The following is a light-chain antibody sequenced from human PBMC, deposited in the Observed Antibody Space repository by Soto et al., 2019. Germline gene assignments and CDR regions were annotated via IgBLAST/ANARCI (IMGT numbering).Light chain of an antibody. CDR1: QSVTSNY. CDR3: QQHSSSPWT. Sequence: EIVLTQSPGTLSLSPGESAALSCRASQSVTSNYLVWYRQKPGQAPRLLIYAISSRAAGIPDRFNGSGSGTDFTLTITRLEPEDFAVYYCQQHSSSPWTFGHGTRVEV. CDR2: AIS. J-gene: IGKJ1*01. V-gene: IGKV3D-20*02.